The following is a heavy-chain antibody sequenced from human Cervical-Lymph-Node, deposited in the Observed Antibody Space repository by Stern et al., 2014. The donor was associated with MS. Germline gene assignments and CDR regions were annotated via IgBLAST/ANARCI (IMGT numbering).Heavy chain of an antibody. CDR2: MNPNNANN. V-gene: IGHV1-8*01. Sequence: VQLVESGSQVRKPGASVKVSCQASGYTFINYDIFWVRQATGQGLEWMGWMNPNNANNGHAQKFQGRVTMTRNTSISTAYMELSGLRSDDTAVYYCVRGGLSYGYGRDAWGQGTAVIVSS. CDR1: GYTFINYD. D-gene: IGHD3-16*01. J-gene: IGHJ6*02. CDR3: VRGGLSYGYGRDA.